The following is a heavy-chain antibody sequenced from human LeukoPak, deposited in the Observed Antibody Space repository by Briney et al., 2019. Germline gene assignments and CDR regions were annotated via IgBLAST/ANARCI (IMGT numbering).Heavy chain of an antibody. CDR2: ISTYNGNT. D-gene: IGHD1-26*01. Sequence: GASVKVSCKASGYSFSYYGINWVRQAPGQGLEWMGWISTYNGNTNYAQKFQGRVTMTTDTSTSTAYMELRSLRSDDTAVYYCARERGGDSGSYHPTDYWGRGTLVTVSS. J-gene: IGHJ4*02. CDR1: GYSFSYYG. CDR3: ARERGGDSGSYHPTDY. V-gene: IGHV1-18*01.